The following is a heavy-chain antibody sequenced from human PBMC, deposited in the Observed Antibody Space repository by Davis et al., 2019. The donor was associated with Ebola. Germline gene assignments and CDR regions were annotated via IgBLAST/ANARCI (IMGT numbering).Heavy chain of an antibody. CDR3: ARVLMVRGSNRFDP. D-gene: IGHD3-10*01. CDR2: IYYSGGT. Sequence: GSLRLSCTVSGDSINTYFWSWIRQPPGEGLEWIGYIYYSGGTNYDYNPSLESRVTISVDRSKNQFSLKLSSVTAADTAVYYCARVLMVRGSNRFDPWGPGTLVTVSS. J-gene: IGHJ5*02. V-gene: IGHV4-59*01. CDR1: GDSINTYF.